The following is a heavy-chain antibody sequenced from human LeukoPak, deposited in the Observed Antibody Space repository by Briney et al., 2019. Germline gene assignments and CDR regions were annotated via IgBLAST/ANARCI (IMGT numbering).Heavy chain of an antibody. D-gene: IGHD6-19*01. J-gene: IGHJ4*02. CDR2: ISGDGGST. V-gene: IGHV3-43*02. CDR1: GFIFDNYA. CDR3: ARESETSGWYDY. Sequence: GSLRLSCAAPGFIFDNYAIHWVRQAPGKGLEWVSLISGDGGSTFYADSVRGRFTISRDNTRKSLSLQMSSLRSEDTALYYCARESETSGWYDYWGQGTLATVSS.